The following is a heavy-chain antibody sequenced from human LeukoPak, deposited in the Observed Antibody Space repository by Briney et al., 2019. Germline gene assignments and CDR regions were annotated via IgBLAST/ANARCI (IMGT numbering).Heavy chain of an antibody. CDR1: GGTFSSYA. V-gene: IGHV1-69*01. D-gene: IGHD3-3*01. J-gene: IGHJ6*03. CDR3: VRGNVLRFLEWRQTGYYYYYMDV. CDR2: IIPIFGTA. Sequence: SVKVSCKASGGTFSSYAISWVRQAPGQGLEWMGGIIPIFGTANYAQKFQGRVTITADESTSTAYMELSSLRSEDTAVYYCVRGNVLRFLEWRQTGYYYYYMDVWGKGTTVTVSS.